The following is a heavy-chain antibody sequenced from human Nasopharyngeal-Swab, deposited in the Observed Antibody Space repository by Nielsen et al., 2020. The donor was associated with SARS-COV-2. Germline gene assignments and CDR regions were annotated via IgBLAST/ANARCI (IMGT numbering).Heavy chain of an antibody. CDR2: INSDGSST. CDR3: ARVPSYYYDSSGYLVY. D-gene: IGHD3-22*01. Sequence: VRQAPGKGLVWVSRINSDGSSTTYADSVKGRFTISRDNAKNTLYLQMKSLRAEDTAVYYCARVPSYYYDSSGYLVYWGQGTLVTVS. V-gene: IGHV3-74*01. J-gene: IGHJ4*02.